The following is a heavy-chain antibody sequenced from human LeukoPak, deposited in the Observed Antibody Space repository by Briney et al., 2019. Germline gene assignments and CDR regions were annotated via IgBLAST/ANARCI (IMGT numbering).Heavy chain of an antibody. Sequence: GGSLRLSCGASGFTFSNYGMLWVRQAPGKGLEWVANIKQDGSEKYYVDSVKGRFTISRDNAKNSLYLQMNSLRAEDTAVYYCAELGITMIGGVWGKGTTVTISS. CDR3: AELGITMIGGV. J-gene: IGHJ6*04. V-gene: IGHV3-7*01. CDR1: GFTFSNYG. CDR2: IKQDGSEK. D-gene: IGHD3-10*02.